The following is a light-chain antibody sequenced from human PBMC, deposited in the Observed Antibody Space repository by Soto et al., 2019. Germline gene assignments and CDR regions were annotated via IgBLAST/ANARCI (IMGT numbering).Light chain of an antibody. Sequence: DIQMTQSPSSLSASVGDRVTITCRASQSIDHHLNWYQQKPGRAPKLLMDAASRMQSGVPSRFSGSGTGTEFTLTINSLQPEDFATYYCQQSYSTTWTFGQGTKADIK. V-gene: IGKV1-39*01. CDR2: AAS. CDR1: QSIDHH. CDR3: QQSYSTTWT. J-gene: IGKJ1*01.